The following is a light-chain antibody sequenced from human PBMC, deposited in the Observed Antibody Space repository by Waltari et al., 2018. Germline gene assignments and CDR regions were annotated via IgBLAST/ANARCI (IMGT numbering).Light chain of an antibody. J-gene: IGLJ2*01. CDR2: NVK. CDR1: SSDVGAYDF. Sequence: QSALTQPASVSGSPGQSVTISCAGSSSDVGAYDFVPWYQKHPGRAPQLILSNVKKRPSGISDRFSGSKSGNTATLTISTLQPEDEADYFCCSFSGSTFFVIFGGGTKLTVL. V-gene: IGLV2-23*02. CDR3: CSFSGSTFFVI.